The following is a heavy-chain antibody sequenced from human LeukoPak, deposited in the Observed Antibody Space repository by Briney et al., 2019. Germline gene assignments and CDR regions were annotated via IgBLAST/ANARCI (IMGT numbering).Heavy chain of an antibody. CDR2: IYYSGST. J-gene: IGHJ3*02. CDR3: ARSCRILDIVATIRARLGGNGFDI. D-gene: IGHD5-12*01. CDR1: GDSISSSNYY. Sequence: SETLSLTCTVSGDSISSSNYYWGWIRQPPGKGLEWIGNIYYSGSTYYNPSLKSRVTIAVETSKNQFSLKLSSVTAADKAVYYCARSCRILDIVATIRARLGGNGFDIWGQGTMVTVSS. V-gene: IGHV4-39*07.